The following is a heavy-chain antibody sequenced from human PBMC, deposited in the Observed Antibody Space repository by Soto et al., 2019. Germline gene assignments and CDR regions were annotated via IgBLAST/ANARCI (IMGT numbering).Heavy chain of an antibody. V-gene: IGHV3-74*01. D-gene: IGHD3-22*01. CDR2: ISNDGTST. CDR3: ARDWYYYDTSDHFSADAFDI. J-gene: IGHJ3*02. Sequence: XGSLRLSCAASGFTSSSYWMHWVRQAPGKGLVWVSRISNDGTSTNYADSVKGRFTISRDNAKNTVYLEMNSLRAEDTAVYYCARDWYYYDTSDHFSADAFDIWGQGTTVTVSS. CDR1: GFTSSSYW.